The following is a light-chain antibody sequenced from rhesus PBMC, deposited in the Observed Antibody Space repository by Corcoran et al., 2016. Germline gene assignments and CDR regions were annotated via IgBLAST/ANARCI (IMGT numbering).Light chain of an antibody. CDR3: QQRNTYPWT. CDR1: QGISSY. CDR2: DAY. V-gene: IGKV1-38*01. Sequence: DIQLTQSPSSLSASVGDRATITCRASQGISSYLVWYQQKSGKSPKLLIYDAYQWQSGVPSRFSGRGSGTEFNLPISSLQPEDFATYYCQQRNTYPWTFGQGTKVEIK. J-gene: IGKJ1*01.